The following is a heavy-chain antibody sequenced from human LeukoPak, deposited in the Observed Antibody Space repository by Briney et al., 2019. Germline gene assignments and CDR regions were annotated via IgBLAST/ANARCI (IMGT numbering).Heavy chain of an antibody. J-gene: IGHJ4*02. Sequence: SETLSLTCTVSGGSISSSTYYWGWIRQPPGKGLEWIGSIYYSGSTYYNPSLKSRVTISVDTSKNQFSLKLSSVTAADTAVYYCARDKGGNSNFGYWGQGTLVTVSS. V-gene: IGHV4-39*07. D-gene: IGHD4-23*01. CDR3: ARDKGGNSNFGY. CDR1: GGSISSSTYY. CDR2: IYYSGST.